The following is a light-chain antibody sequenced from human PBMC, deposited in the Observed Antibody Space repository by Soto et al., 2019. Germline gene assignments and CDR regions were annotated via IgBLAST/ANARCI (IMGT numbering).Light chain of an antibody. CDR2: DVS. Sequence: QSVLTQPASVSGSPGQSITISCTGTSSDVGGFNYISWYQQHPGKAPKLMIYDVSNRPSGVSNRFSGSKSGNTASLTISGLQAEDEADYYCSSYTSSSTRLYVFGTG. V-gene: IGLV2-14*01. J-gene: IGLJ1*01. CDR3: SSYTSSSTRLYV. CDR1: SSDVGGFNY.